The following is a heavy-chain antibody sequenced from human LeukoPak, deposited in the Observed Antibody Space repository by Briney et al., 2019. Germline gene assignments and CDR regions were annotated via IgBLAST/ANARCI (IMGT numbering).Heavy chain of an antibody. V-gene: IGHV3-30-3*01. J-gene: IGHJ4*02. CDR1: GFTFRNYV. D-gene: IGHD3-10*01. Sequence: GGSLGLSCAASGFTFRNYVIHRVRQAPGKGLEWVAVTSSDLNVKLYADSVKGRFTISRDNSRSTLYLQMNSLRPEDTAIYYCAGEGYYGSGSPPSLYFDYWGQGTLVTVSS. CDR3: AGEGYYGSGSPPSLYFDY. CDR2: TSSDLNVK.